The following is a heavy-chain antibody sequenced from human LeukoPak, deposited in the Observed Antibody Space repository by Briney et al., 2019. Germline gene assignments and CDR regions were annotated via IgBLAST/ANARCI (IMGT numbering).Heavy chain of an antibody. CDR3: ARADTAMVSTRHGYYYYGMDV. CDR1: GYTFTSYG. CDR2: ISAYNGNT. D-gene: IGHD5-18*01. J-gene: IGHJ6*02. V-gene: IGHV1-18*01. Sequence: ASVKVSCKASGYTFTSYGISWVRQAPGQGLEWMGWISAYNGNTNYAQKLQGRVTMTTDTSTSTAYMELRSLRSDDTAVYYCARADTAMVSTRHGYYYYGMDVWGQGTTVTVSS.